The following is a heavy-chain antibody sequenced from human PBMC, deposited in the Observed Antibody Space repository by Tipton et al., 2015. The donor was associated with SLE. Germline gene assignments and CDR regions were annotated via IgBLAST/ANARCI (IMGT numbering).Heavy chain of an antibody. J-gene: IGHJ4*02. CDR3: ARHEYDFLD. CDR2: INYSGNT. CDR1: GGSLRDYY. V-gene: IGHV4-34*01. Sequence: TLSLTCAVYGGSLRDYYWSWIRQPPGKGLEWIGEINYSGNTNYSPSLKSRVTISVDTSKNQFSLNLKSMTAADTAVYYCARHEYDFLDWGQGTLVTVSA. D-gene: IGHD3-3*01.